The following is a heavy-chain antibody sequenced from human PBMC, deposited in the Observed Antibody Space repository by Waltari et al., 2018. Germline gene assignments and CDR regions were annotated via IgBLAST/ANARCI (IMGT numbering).Heavy chain of an antibody. D-gene: IGHD3-16*01. CDR1: GFTFSSYW. CDR2: INSDGSST. V-gene: IGHV3-74*01. CDR3: ARDQEGGNYYYYYMDV. J-gene: IGHJ6*03. Sequence: EVQLVESGGGLVQPGGSLRLSCAASGFTFSSYWMHWVRQAPGKGLVWVSRINSDGSSTSYADSVKGRFTISRDNAKNTLYLQMNSLRAEYTAVYYCARDQEGGNYYYYYMDVWGKGTTVTVSS.